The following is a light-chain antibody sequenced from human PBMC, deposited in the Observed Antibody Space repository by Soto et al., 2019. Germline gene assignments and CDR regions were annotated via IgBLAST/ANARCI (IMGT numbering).Light chain of an antibody. CDR1: SGSVSTSYY. CDR2: RTN. Sequence: QAVVTQEPSFSVSPGGTVTLTCGLSSGSVSTSYYPSWYQQTPGQAPRTLIYRTNTRSSGVPARFSGSILGNKAALTITGAQADDESDYYCLLYMGCGISVFGGGTQLTVL. J-gene: IGLJ7*01. CDR3: LLYMGCGISV. V-gene: IGLV8-61*01.